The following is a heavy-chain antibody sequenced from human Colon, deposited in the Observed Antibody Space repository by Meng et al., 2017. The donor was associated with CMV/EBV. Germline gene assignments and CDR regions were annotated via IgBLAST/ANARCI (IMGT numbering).Heavy chain of an antibody. CDR2: IRGNGGNA. V-gene: IGHV3-23*01. CDR1: GFTFSAYT. D-gene: IGHD3-3*01. J-gene: IGHJ4*02. CDR3: ARGASFGVTAPDS. Sequence: GGSLRLSCAASGFTFSAYTMTWVRQAPGKGLEWVSRIRGNGGNAAYADSVRDRFIISRDNSQNTLYLQMNSLRAEDTALYYCARGASFGVTAPDSWGQGTLVTVSS.